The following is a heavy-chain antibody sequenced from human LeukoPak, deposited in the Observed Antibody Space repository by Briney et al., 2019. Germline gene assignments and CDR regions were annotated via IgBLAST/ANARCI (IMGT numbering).Heavy chain of an antibody. J-gene: IGHJ5*02. D-gene: IGHD6-13*01. CDR3: ARLAAGTHVVSWFDP. V-gene: IGHV4-59*01. CDR2: IYYSGNT. Sequence: SETLSLTCTVSGGSISSYYWSWIRQPPGKGLEWIGYIYYSGNTNYNPSLKSRVTISVDTSKNQFSLKLSSVTAADTAVYYCARLAAGTHVVSWFDPWGQGTLVTVSS. CDR1: GGSISSYY.